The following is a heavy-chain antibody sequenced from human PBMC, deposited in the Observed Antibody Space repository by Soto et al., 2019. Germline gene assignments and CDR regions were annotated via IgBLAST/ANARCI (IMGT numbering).Heavy chain of an antibody. V-gene: IGHV3-13*04. CDR1: GFTFSSYD. J-gene: IGHJ6*02. CDR3: ARGYHGSGSRHGMDV. D-gene: IGHD3-10*01. CDR2: IGVAGDT. Sequence: EVQLVESGGGLVQPGGSLRLSCAASGFTFSSYDMHWVRQAAGEGLEWVSAIGVAGDTYYPGSVEGRFTISRENAKNSLYRQMNRLRPGDTAVYYCARGYHGSGSRHGMDVWGQGTTVTVSS.